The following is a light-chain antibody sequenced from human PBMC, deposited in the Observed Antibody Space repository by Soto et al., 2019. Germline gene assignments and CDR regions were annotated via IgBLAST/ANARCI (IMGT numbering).Light chain of an antibody. CDR3: QRYGGSPGT. Sequence: EIVLTQSPGTPSLSPGERATLSCRASQSVSSNYLAWYQQRPGQAPRLLIYGASSRATGIPDRFSGSVSGTDFTLTISRLEPEDFAVYYCQRYGGSPGTFGQGTKVDIK. J-gene: IGKJ1*01. CDR2: GAS. V-gene: IGKV3-20*01. CDR1: QSVSSNY.